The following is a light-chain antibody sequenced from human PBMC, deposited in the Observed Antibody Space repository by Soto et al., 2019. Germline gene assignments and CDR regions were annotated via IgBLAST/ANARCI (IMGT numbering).Light chain of an antibody. CDR1: SSNIGSNT. CDR3: AAWDDSLNGPNVV. Sequence: QSVLTQPPSASGTPGQRVTISCLGSSSNIGSNTVNWYQQLPGTAPKVLIYSNNQRPSGVPDRFSGSKSGTSASLAISGLQSEDEADYYCAAWDDSLNGPNVVFGGGTKVTVL. V-gene: IGLV1-44*01. CDR2: SNN. J-gene: IGLJ2*01.